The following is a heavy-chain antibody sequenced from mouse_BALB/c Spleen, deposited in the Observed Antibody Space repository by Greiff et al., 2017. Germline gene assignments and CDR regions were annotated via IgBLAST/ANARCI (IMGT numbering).Heavy chain of an antibody. CDR3: TRQDYGDY. J-gene: IGHJ2*01. Sequence: EVQLVESGGGLVKPGGSLKLSCAASGFTFSSYTMSWVRQTPEKRLEWVATISSGGSYTYYPDSVKGRFTISRDNAKNTLYLQMSSLKSEDTAMYYCTRQDYGDYWGQGTTLTVSS. D-gene: IGHD2-4*01. CDR1: GFTFSSYT. V-gene: IGHV5-6-4*01. CDR2: ISSGGSYT.